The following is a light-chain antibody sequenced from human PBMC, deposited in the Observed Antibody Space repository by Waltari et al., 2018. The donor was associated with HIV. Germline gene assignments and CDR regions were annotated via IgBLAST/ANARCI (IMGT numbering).Light chain of an antibody. CDR1: SSDSRAYDS. CDR3: SSYGDSLRVL. Sequence: QSALTQPPSASGSLGQSVTISCTCSSSDSRAYDSVSWFQQHPRSAPKLLLYEVTRRPSTVSDRFSGSRSGSTAFLTVAGLQPDDEATYFCSSYGDSLRVLFGGGTNVTVL. V-gene: IGLV2-8*01. J-gene: IGLJ3*02. CDR2: EVT.